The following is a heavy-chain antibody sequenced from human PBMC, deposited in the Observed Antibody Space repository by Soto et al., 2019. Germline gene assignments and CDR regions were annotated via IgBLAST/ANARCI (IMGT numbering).Heavy chain of an antibody. J-gene: IGHJ5*02. D-gene: IGHD3-22*01. Sequence: PSETLSLTCTVSGGSISSGGYYWSWIRQHPGKGLEWIGYIYYSGSTYYNPSLKSRVTISVDTSKNQFSLKLSSVTAADTAVYYCARAGYYDSSGYYYYTDFDPWGQGTLVTVSS. CDR3: ARAGYYDSSGYYYYTDFDP. V-gene: IGHV4-31*03. CDR1: GGSISSGGYY. CDR2: IYYSGST.